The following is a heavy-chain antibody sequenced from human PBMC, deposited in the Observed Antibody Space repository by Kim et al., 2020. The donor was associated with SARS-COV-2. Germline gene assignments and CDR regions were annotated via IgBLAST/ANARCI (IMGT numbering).Heavy chain of an antibody. Sequence: GGSLRLSCAASGFTFSASAMHWVRQASGKGLEWVGRIRSKPNNYATSYAASVTGRFTISRDDLTNTVYLQMDSLKTDDTAVYFCSRHSGKHGDRGFDNWGQGTLVTVSS. D-gene: IGHD4-17*01. CDR2: IRSKPNNYAT. V-gene: IGHV3-73*01. J-gene: IGHJ4*02. CDR3: SRHSGKHGDRGFDN. CDR1: GFTFSASA.